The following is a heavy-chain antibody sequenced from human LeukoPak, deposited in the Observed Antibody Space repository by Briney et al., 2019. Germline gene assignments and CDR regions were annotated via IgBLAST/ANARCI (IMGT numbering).Heavy chain of an antibody. CDR1: GFSLGTSGVG. CDR3: AHRVGYYDSSGYYPTS. V-gene: IGHV2-5*01. Sequence: SGPTLVKPTQTLTLTCTFSGFSLGTSGVGVGWIRQPPGKALEWLALLYWNDDKRYSPSLKSRLTITKDTSKNQVVLTMTNMDPVDTATYYCAHRVGYYDSSGYYPTSWGQGTLVTVSS. J-gene: IGHJ5*02. CDR2: LYWNDDK. D-gene: IGHD3-22*01.